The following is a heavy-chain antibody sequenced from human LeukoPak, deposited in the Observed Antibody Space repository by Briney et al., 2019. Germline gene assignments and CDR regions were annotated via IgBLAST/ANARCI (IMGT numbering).Heavy chain of an antibody. CDR3: ARRPYYYDSSPLGLEGY. J-gene: IGHJ4*02. CDR1: GGSISSSSYY. Sequence: PSETLSLTCTVSGGSISSSSYYWGWIRQPPGKGLEWIGEINHSGSTNYNPSLKSRVTISVDTSKNQFSLKLSSVTAADTAVYYCARRPYYYDSSPLGLEGYWGQGTLVTVSS. V-gene: IGHV4-39*07. CDR2: INHSGST. D-gene: IGHD3-22*01.